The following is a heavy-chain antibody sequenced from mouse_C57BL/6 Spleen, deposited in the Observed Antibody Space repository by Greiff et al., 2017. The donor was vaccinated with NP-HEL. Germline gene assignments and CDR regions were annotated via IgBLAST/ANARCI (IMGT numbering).Heavy chain of an antibody. D-gene: IGHD1-1*01. V-gene: IGHV1-52*01. CDR1: GYTFTSYW. J-gene: IGHJ2*01. CDR3: ARKELRSYYFDY. CDR2: IDPSDSET. Sequence: QVQLQQPGAELVRPGSSVKLSCKASGYTFTSYWMHWVKQRPIQGLEWIGNIDPSDSETHYNQKFKDKATLTVDKSSSTAYMQLSSLTSEDSAVYYCARKELRSYYFDYWGQGTTLTVSS.